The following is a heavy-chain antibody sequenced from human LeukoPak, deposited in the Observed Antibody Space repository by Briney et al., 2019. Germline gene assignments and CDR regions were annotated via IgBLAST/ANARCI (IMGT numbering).Heavy chain of an antibody. CDR1: GFTFSSYA. J-gene: IGHJ2*01. CDR2: ISGSGGST. D-gene: IGHD2-15*01. Sequence: GGSLRLSCAASGFTFSSYAMSWVRQAPGKGLEWVSAISGSGGSTYYADSVKGRFTISRDNSKNTLYLQMNSLRAEDTAVYYCSKEGDIVVVVAHNWYFDLWGRGTLVTVSS. V-gene: IGHV3-23*01. CDR3: SKEGDIVVVVAHNWYFDL.